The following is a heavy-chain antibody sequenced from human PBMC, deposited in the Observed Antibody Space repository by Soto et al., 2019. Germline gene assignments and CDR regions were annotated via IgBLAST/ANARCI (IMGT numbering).Heavy chain of an antibody. CDR3: TRDASRDSSARGWFDP. D-gene: IGHD6-13*01. V-gene: IGHV3-21*01. J-gene: IGHJ5*02. CDR1: GFTFSSYP. Sequence: GGSLRLSCAASGFTFSSYPMHWVRQAPGKGLEWVSTISSNSAYIYYTDALRGRFTISRDNAKNSLHLQMNSLRAEDTAVYYCTRDASRDSSARGWFDPWGPGTLVTVSS. CDR2: ISSNSAYI.